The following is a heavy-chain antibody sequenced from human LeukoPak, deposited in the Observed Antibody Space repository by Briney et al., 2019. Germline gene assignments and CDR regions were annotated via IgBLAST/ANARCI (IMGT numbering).Heavy chain of an antibody. V-gene: IGHV1-2*02. CDR1: GYTFTGYY. Sequence: ASVKVSCKASGYTFTGYYMHWVRQAPGQGLEWMGWINPNSGGTNYAQKFQGRVTMTRDTSISTAYVELSRLRSDDTAVYYCARVSTYSYGLQNWFDPWGQGTLIAVSS. CDR2: INPNSGGT. J-gene: IGHJ5*02. D-gene: IGHD5-18*01. CDR3: ARVSTYSYGLQNWFDP.